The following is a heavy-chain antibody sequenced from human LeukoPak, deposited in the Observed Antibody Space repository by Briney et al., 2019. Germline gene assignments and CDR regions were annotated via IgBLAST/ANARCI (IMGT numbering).Heavy chain of an antibody. V-gene: IGHV3-48*01. D-gene: IGHD2-8*01. Sequence: GGSLRLSCAASGFTFSSYSMNWVRQAPGKGLEWVSYISSSSRTKYYADSVQGRFTISRDNPKNTLYLQMNSLRAEDTALYYCAKNQFNPLRPAWGQGTLVTVSS. J-gene: IGHJ5*02. CDR1: GFTFSSYS. CDR3: AKNQFNPLRPA. CDR2: ISSSSRTK.